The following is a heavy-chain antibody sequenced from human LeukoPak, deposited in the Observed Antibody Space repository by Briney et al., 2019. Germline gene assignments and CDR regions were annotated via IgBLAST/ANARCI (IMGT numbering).Heavy chain of an antibody. D-gene: IGHD3-10*01. CDR2: INHSGST. J-gene: IGHJ6*04. CDR3: ASGRVRGRGMDV. V-gene: IGHV4-34*01. CDR1: GGSFSGYY. Sequence: SETLSLTCAVYGGSFSGYYWSWIRQPPGKGLEWIGEINHSGSTNYNPSLKSRVTMSVDTSKNQFSLKLSPVTAADTAVYYCASGRVRGRGMDVWGKGTTVTVSS.